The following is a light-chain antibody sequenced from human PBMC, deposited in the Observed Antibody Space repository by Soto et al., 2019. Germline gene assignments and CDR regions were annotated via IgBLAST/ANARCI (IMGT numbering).Light chain of an antibody. J-gene: IGKJ1*01. CDR2: GAS. V-gene: IGKV3D-15*01. Sequence: EIVMTQSPATLSVSPGERATLSCRPSQSVRSNLAWYQQKPGQAPRIXIYGASTRATGIPDRFSGSGSGTDFTLTISRLEPEDFAVYYCQQYHRSPQTFGQGTKVDIK. CDR1: QSVRSN. CDR3: QQYHRSPQT.